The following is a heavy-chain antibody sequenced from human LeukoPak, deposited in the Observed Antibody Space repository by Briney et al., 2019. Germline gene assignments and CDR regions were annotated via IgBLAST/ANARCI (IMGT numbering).Heavy chain of an antibody. V-gene: IGHV4-59*08. CDR3: AGRRLNYYHYYGLDV. CDR1: GGSISSYY. CDR2: IYYSGST. Sequence: PSETLSLTCTVSGGSISSYYWSWIRQPPGNGLEWIGYIYYSGSTNYNPSLKSRVTISVDTSKNQFSLKLSSVTAADTAVYYCAGRRLNYYHYYGLDVWGQGTTVTVSS. J-gene: IGHJ6*02. D-gene: IGHD1-1*01.